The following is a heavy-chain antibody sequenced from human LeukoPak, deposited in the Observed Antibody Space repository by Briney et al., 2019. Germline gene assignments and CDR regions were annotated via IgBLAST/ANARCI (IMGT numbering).Heavy chain of an antibody. CDR1: GFTFSSYW. V-gene: IGHV3-74*01. J-gene: IGHJ4*02. D-gene: IGHD3-10*01. Sequence: GGSLRLSCAASGFTFSSYWMHWVRQAPGKGLVWVSRINSDGSSTSYADSVKGRFTISRDNAKNSLYLQMNSLRAEDTAVYYCAREEYYGSGSYYKGPLFDYWGQGTLVTVSS. CDR3: AREEYYGSGSYYKGPLFDY. CDR2: INSDGSST.